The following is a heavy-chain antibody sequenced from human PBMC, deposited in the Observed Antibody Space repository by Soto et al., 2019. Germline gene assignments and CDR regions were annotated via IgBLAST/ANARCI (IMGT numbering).Heavy chain of an antibody. D-gene: IGHD5-18*01. V-gene: IGHV3-30-3*01. Sequence: PGGSLRLSCAASGFTFSSYAMHWVRQAPGKGLEWVAVISYDGSNKYYADSVKGRFTISRDNSKNTLYLQMNSLRAEDTAVYYCASKAVDTAIYYYYYGMDVWGQGTTVTVSS. CDR2: ISYDGSNK. CDR3: ASKAVDTAIYYYYYGMDV. J-gene: IGHJ6*02. CDR1: GFTFSSYA.